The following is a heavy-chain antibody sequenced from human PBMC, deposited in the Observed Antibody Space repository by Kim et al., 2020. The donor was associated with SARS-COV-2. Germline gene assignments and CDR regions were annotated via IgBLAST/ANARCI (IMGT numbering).Heavy chain of an antibody. J-gene: IGHJ5*02. CDR2: IKTDGSEQ. CDR1: GFTFSSYW. D-gene: IGHD1-26*01. Sequence: GGSLRLSCAASGFTFSSYWMSWIRQAPGKGPEWVAMIKTDGSEQYYVGSVKGRFTISRDNAMSSLYMQMNSLRAEDTAVYYCARDWPAVGDLWGQGTLVT. V-gene: IGHV3-7*01. CDR3: ARDWPAVGDL.